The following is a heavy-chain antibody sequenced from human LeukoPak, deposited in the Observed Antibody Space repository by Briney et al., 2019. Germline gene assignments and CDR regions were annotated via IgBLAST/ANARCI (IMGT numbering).Heavy chain of an antibody. V-gene: IGHV3-23*01. D-gene: IGHD5-24*01. CDR1: GFTFSNYV. J-gene: IGHJ4*02. CDR2: ISGSGGST. CDR3: AKARDGYNPPLFDY. Sequence: GGSLRLSCAASGFTFSNYVMSWVRQAPGKGLEWVSGISGSGGSTYYADSVKGRFTISRDNSKNTLYLQMNSLRAEDTAVYYCAKARDGYNPPLFDYWGQGTLVTVSS.